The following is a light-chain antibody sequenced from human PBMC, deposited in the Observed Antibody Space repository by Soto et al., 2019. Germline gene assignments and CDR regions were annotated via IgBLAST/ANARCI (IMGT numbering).Light chain of an antibody. CDR2: EVT. J-gene: IGLJ2*01. Sequence: QSVLTQPPSVSGSPGQSVTISCTGTSSDVGSYNLVSWFQQHPGKAPKLMIYEVTKRPSGVSNRFSASKSGNTASLTISGLQAEDEADYYCYSYAGSTTFVVFGGGTQLTVL. V-gene: IGLV2-23*02. CDR1: SSDVGSYNL. CDR3: YSYAGSTTFVV.